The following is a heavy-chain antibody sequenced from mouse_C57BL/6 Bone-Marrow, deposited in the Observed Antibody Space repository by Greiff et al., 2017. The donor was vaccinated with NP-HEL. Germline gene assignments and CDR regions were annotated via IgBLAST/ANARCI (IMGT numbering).Heavy chain of an antibody. CDR1: GFTFSSYA. CDR2: ISDGGSYT. J-gene: IGHJ4*01. V-gene: IGHV5-4*01. Sequence: DVQLVESGGGLVKPGGSLKLSCAASGFTFSSYAMSWVRQTPEKRLEWVATISDGGSYTYYPDNVKGRFTISRDNAKNNLYLQMSHLKSEDTAMYYCAREGWLRDYYAMDYWGQGTSVTVSS. D-gene: IGHD2-3*01. CDR3: AREGWLRDYYAMDY.